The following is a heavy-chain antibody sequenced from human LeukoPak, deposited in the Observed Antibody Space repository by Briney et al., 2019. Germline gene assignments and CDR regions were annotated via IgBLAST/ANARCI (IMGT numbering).Heavy chain of an antibody. Sequence: SETLSLTCAVYGGSFSGYYWSWIRQPPGKGLEWIGEINHSGSTNYNPSLKSRVTISVDTSKNQFSLKLSSVTAADTAVYYCARGRVIPYYHGSGVFDYWGQGTLVTVSS. CDR1: GGSFSGYY. V-gene: IGHV4-34*01. D-gene: IGHD3-10*01. CDR2: INHSGST. CDR3: ARGRVIPYYHGSGVFDY. J-gene: IGHJ4*02.